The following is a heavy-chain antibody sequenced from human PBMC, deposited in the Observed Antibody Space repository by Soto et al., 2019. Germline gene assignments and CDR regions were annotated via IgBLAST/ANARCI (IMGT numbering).Heavy chain of an antibody. CDR3: ARGAEMATISSAFDI. V-gene: IGHV1-69*13. CDR1: GGTFSSYA. J-gene: IGHJ3*02. Sequence: GASVKVSCKASGGTFSSYAISWVRQAPGQGLEWMGGIIPIFGTTNYAQKFQGRVTITADESTSTAYMELTSLRSEDTVVYYCARGAEMATISSAFDIWGQGTMVTVSS. CDR2: IIPIFGTT. D-gene: IGHD5-12*01.